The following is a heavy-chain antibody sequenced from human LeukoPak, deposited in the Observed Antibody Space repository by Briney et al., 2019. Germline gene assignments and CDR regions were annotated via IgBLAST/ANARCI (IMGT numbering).Heavy chain of an antibody. CDR3: ATDFWRAVAGTA. CDR1: GYTLTELS. Sequence: ASVKVSCKVSGYTLTELSMHWVRQAPGKGLEWMGGFDPEGGETIYAQKFQGRVTMTEDTSTDTAYMELSSLRSEDTAVYYCATDFWRAVAGTAWGQGTLVTVSS. J-gene: IGHJ4*02. CDR2: FDPEGGET. V-gene: IGHV1-24*01. D-gene: IGHD6-19*01.